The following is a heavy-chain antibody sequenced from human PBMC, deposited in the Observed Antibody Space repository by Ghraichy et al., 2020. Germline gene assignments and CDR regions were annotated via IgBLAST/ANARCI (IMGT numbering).Heavy chain of an antibody. V-gene: IGHV3-23*01. CDR1: GFTFSSYA. D-gene: IGHD3-22*01. CDR2: ISDSGTIT. J-gene: IGHJ5*02. Sequence: GESLNISCAASGFTFSSYAMSWVRQTPGKGLEWVSGISDSGTITHYADSVKGRFTISRDNSKNTLYLQMNSLRAEDTAKYYCAKDGTIRISMRVAIPWFDPWGQGTLVTVSS. CDR3: AKDGTIRISMRVAIPWFDP.